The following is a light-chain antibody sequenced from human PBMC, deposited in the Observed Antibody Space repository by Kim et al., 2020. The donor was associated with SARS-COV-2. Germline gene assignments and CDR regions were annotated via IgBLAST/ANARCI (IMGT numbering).Light chain of an antibody. V-gene: IGKV4-1*01. J-gene: IGKJ2*01. CDR1: QSVVCHPDNKSY. Sequence: ATINCKSSQSVVCHPDNKSYVAWYQQRQGQPPKLLIYWASTRESGVPARFTGSGSGTDFTLTISGLQAEDVAVYYCQQYCTTPYTFGQGTKLEI. CDR3: QQYCTTPYT. CDR2: WAS.